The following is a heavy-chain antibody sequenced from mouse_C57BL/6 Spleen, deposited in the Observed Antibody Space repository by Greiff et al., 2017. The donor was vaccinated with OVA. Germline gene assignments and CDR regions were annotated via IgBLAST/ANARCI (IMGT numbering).Heavy chain of an antibody. J-gene: IGHJ2*01. CDR3: ARDRYEGYFDY. CDR2: ISYDGSN. V-gene: IGHV3-6*01. CDR1: GYSITSGYY. Sequence: EVQLQQSGPGLVKPSQSLSLTCSVTGYSITSGYYWNWIRQFPGNKLEWMGYISYDGSNNYNPSLKNRISITRDTSKNQFFLKLNSVTTEDTATYYCARDRYEGYFDYWGQGTTLTVSS. D-gene: IGHD2-14*01.